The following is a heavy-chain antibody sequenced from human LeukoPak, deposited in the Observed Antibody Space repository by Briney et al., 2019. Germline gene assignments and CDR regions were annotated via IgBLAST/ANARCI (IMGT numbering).Heavy chain of an antibody. D-gene: IGHD2-15*01. CDR3: ARVVDPYYYYYYMDV. CDR1: GFTFSSYS. CDR2: ISSSSSTI. V-gene: IGHV3-48*01. J-gene: IGHJ6*03. Sequence: GGSLRLSCAASGFTFSSYSMNWVRQAPGKGLEWVSSISSSSSTIYYADSVKGRFTISRDNAKNSLYLQMNSLRAKDTAVYYCARVVDPYYYYYYMDVWGKGTTVTVSS.